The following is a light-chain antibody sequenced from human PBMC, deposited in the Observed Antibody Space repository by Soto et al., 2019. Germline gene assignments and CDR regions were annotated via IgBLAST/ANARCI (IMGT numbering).Light chain of an antibody. CDR1: SSDVGDYNY. J-gene: IGLJ2*01. Sequence: QSALTQPASVSGSPGQSITISCTGTSSDVGDYNYVSCYQQHPGKAPKLMIFDVSNRPSGVSNRFSGSKSGNTASLTISGLQAEDEADYYCSSYTSSYTVVFGGGTKLTVL. V-gene: IGLV2-14*01. CDR2: DVS. CDR3: SSYTSSYTVV.